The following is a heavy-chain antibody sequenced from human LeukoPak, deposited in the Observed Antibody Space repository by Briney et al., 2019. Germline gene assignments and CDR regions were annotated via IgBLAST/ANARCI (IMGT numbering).Heavy chain of an antibody. D-gene: IGHD6-13*01. V-gene: IGHV3-30-3*01. CDR3: ARAYRAAAGNT. Sequence: AGGSLRIYCAASGFTFSSYAMHWVRQAPGKGLEWVAVISYDGSNKYYADSVKGRFTISRDNSKNTLYLQMNSLRAEDTAVYYCARAYRAAAGNTWGQGTLVTVSS. CDR1: GFTFSSYA. CDR2: ISYDGSNK. J-gene: IGHJ5*02.